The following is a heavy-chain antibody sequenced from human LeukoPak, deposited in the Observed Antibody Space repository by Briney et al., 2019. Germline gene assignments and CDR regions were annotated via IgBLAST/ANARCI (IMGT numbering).Heavy chain of an antibody. CDR1: GFSLSTNGMG. CDR3: AHRLPAGTYFDY. D-gene: IGHD3-10*01. J-gene: IGHJ4*02. CDR2: VFWDDDK. Sequence: SGPTLVNPPQTLTLTCTLSGFSLSTNGMGVGWIRQPPGKALEWLALVFWDDDKRYSPSLKSRLTITKDTSKNQVVLTMTNMDPVDTATYYCAHRLPAGTYFDYWGQGTLVTVSA. V-gene: IGHV2-5*02.